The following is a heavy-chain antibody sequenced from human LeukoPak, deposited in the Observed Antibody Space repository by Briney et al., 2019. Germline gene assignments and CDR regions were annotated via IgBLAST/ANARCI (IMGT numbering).Heavy chain of an antibody. D-gene: IGHD3-16*01. CDR1: GGSISGCY. Sequence: SETLSLTCTVSGGSISGCYWSWIRQPPGRRLEWIGYVYTSGSTNYNPSLKSRVTISVDTSKSQFALKLSSVTAADTGVYYCAKSYFDYRTDYSYYFNLWGQGALVTVSS. J-gene: IGHJ4*02. V-gene: IGHV4-4*09. CDR2: VYTSGST. CDR3: AKSYFDYRTDYSYYFNL.